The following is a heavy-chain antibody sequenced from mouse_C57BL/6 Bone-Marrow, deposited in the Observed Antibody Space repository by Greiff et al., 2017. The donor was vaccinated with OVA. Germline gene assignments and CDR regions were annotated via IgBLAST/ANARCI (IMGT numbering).Heavy chain of an antibody. CDR2: ITHSGET. J-gene: IGHJ4*01. D-gene: IGHD1-1*01. V-gene: IGHV12-3*01. Sequence: VQRVESGPGLVKPSQSLFLTCSITGFPITSGYYWIWIRQSPGKPLEWMGYITHSGETFYNPSLQSPISITRETSKNQFFLQLKSVTTEDTAMYYCAGDPYYYGSSAYYYAMDYWGKGTSVTVSS. CDR3: AGDPYYYGSSAYYYAMDY. CDR1: GFPITSGYY.